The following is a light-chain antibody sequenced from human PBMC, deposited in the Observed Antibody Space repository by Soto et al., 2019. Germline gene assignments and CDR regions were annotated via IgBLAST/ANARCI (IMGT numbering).Light chain of an antibody. Sequence: EVVLTQSPGTLSLSPGERAAVFCRASQSVGSSYLAWYQQKPGQAPRLLIYGASSRATGIPDRFSGSGSGTDFTLTISRLEPEDFAVYYCQQYGSSPMTFGQGTRLEV. CDR3: QQYGSSPMT. CDR2: GAS. V-gene: IGKV3-20*01. J-gene: IGKJ5*01. CDR1: QSVGSSY.